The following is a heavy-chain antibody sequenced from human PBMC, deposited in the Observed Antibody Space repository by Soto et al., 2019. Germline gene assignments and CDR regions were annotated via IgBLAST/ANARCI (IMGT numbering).Heavy chain of an antibody. D-gene: IGHD3-22*01. V-gene: IGHV1-18*04. CDR1: GYTFTSHG. CDR2: INPNNDNS. CDR3: ARTPTYSRLGDH. Sequence: QVELVQSGGEVKKPGASVKVYCNASGYTFTSHGNSWVRHAPGQGLEWVGWINPNNDNSVSAQKFLDRVTLTTDTSTSTVYMELRSLTSDDTAFYYCARTPTYSRLGDHWGQGTLVTVAS. J-gene: IGHJ4*02.